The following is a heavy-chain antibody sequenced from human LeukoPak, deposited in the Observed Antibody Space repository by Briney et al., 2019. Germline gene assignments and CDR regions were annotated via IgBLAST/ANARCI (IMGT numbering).Heavy chain of an antibody. V-gene: IGHV4-39*07. CDR1: GGSVSGTNYY. Sequence: SETLSLTCSVSGGSVSGTNYYWAWIRQPPEKGLEWIGTIYYSGSTYYNVSLKSRVTISVDTSKNQFSLNLSSVTAADTAVYYCAGRYGYYYYYYMDVWGKGTTVTVSS. D-gene: IGHD3-9*01. CDR3: AGRYGYYYYYYMDV. CDR2: IYYSGST. J-gene: IGHJ6*03.